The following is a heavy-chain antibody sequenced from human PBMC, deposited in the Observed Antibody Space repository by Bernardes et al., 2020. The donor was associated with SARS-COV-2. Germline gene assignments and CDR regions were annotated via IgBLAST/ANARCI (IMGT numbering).Heavy chain of an antibody. Sequence: GSLRLSCIGSGLSVSSCYMIWVRQAPGKGLECVSLVDVAGNTYYADSVKGRFTISRDNSNNAMYLQINSLRTEDTAIYYCAGSLIFLSGAFDIWGHGTMVTVSS. CDR2: VDVAGNT. D-gene: IGHD3-9*01. CDR1: GLSVSSCY. V-gene: IGHV3-66*02. J-gene: IGHJ3*02. CDR3: AGSLIFLSGAFDI.